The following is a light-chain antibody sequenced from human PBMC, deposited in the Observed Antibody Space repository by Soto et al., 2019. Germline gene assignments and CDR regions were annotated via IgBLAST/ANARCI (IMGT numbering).Light chain of an antibody. CDR1: SSDDGGYNY. CDR3: SAYAGSNNLGV. Sequence: QSALTQPPSASGSPGQSVTISCTGTSSDDGGYNYVSWHQQHPGKAPKPTISEVSKRPSGVPDRFSSSKSGNTASLTVSGLQAEDEAEYYCSAYAGSNNLGVFGGGTKLPVL. CDR2: EVS. V-gene: IGLV2-8*01. J-gene: IGLJ2*01.